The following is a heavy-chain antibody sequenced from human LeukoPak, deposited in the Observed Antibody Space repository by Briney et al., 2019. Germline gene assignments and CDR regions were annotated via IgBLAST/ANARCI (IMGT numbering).Heavy chain of an antibody. CDR2: IYYSGST. CDR3: ARAVTIFGVVTDY. D-gene: IGHD3-3*01. Sequence: SSETLSLTCTVSGGSISTSNYYWGWIRQPPGKGLEWIGSIYYSGSTYYNPSLKSRVTISVDTSKHQFSLKLSSVTAADTAVYYCARAVTIFGVVTDYWGQGTLVTVSS. V-gene: IGHV4-39*07. J-gene: IGHJ4*02. CDR1: GGSISTSNYY.